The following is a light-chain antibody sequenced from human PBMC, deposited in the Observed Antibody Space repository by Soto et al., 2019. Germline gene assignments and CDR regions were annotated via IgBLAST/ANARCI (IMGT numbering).Light chain of an antibody. CDR2: EGS. CDR3: CSSAGSSTPSYV. J-gene: IGLJ1*01. Sequence: QSALTQPASVSGSPGQSITISCTGTSSDVGSYNLVSWYQQHPGKAPKLMIYEGSKRPSGVSNRFSGSKSGNTASLTISGLQAEDEADYYGCSSAGSSTPSYVFGTGTKVTVL. CDR1: SSDVGSYNL. V-gene: IGLV2-23*01.